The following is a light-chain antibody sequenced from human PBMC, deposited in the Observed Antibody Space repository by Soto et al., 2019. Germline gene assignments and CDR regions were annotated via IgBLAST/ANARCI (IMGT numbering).Light chain of an antibody. CDR2: DVS. CDR3: GSYASSSTLYV. Sequence: QPVLTQPASVTGSTGQSITISCTGTSSDVGGYNYVSWYQQHSGKAPKLMIYDVSNRPSGVSNRFSGSKSGNTASLTISGLQAEDEADYYCGSYASSSTLYVFGTGTKVTVL. J-gene: IGLJ1*01. CDR1: SSDVGGYNY. V-gene: IGLV2-14*01.